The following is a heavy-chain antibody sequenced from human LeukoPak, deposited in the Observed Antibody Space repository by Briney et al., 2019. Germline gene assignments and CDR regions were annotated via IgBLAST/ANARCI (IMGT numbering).Heavy chain of an antibody. V-gene: IGHV4-59*08. CDR3: ARFPTVIAAAGTNY. Sequence: SETLSLTCAVSGGSFSGYYWSWIRQPPGKGLEWIGYIYYSGSTNYNPSLKSRVTISVDTSKNQFSLKLSSVTAADTAVYYCARFPTVIAAAGTNYWGQGTLVTVPS. CDR2: IYYSGST. D-gene: IGHD6-13*01. CDR1: GGSFSGYY. J-gene: IGHJ4*02.